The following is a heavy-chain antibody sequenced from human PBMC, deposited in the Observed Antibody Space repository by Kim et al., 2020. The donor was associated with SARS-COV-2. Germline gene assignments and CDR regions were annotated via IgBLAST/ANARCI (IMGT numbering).Heavy chain of an antibody. CDR3: AIYSSGGLFYFDY. CDR2: IIPIFGTA. V-gene: IGHV1-69*13. Sequence: SVKVSCKASGGTFSSYAISWVRQAPGQGLEWMGGIIPIFGTANYAQKFQGRVTITADESTSTAYMELRSLRSEDTAVYYCAIYSSGGLFYFDYWGQGTLVTLSS. D-gene: IGHD6-19*01. CDR1: GGTFSSYA. J-gene: IGHJ4*02.